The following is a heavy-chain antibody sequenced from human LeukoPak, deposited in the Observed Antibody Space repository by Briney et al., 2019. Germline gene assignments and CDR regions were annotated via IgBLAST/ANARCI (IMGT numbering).Heavy chain of an antibody. CDR2: IYYTGST. Sequence: SETLSLTCAVSGGSISSNTYYWGWIRQPPGKGLEWIGSIYYTGSTYYNPSLKSRVTISVHTSKNQFSLNLSSVTAADTAVYYCARHPIRGYSGYDYAAVDYWGQGTLVTVSS. CDR1: GGSISSNTYY. J-gene: IGHJ4*02. CDR3: ARHPIRGYSGYDYAAVDY. D-gene: IGHD5-12*01. V-gene: IGHV4-39*01.